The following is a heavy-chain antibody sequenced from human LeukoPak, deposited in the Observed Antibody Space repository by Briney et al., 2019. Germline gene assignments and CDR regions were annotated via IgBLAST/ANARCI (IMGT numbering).Heavy chain of an antibody. CDR2: ISSSAAYI. J-gene: IGHJ6*02. V-gene: IGHV3-21*01. CDR3: ARGGHCSTTSCSNYDGMDV. D-gene: IGHD2-2*01. CDR1: GFTFSSYA. Sequence: GGSLRLSCAASGFTFSSYAMHWVRQAPGKGLEWVSSISSSAAYIAYADSVKGRFTISRDNSKNTLFLQMNSLRAEDTAVYFCARGGHCSTTSCSNYDGMDVWGQGTTLTVSS.